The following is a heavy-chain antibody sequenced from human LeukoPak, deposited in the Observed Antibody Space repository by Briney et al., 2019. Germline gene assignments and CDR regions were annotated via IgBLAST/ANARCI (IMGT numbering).Heavy chain of an antibody. CDR1: GGTFSSYT. J-gene: IGHJ4*02. V-gene: IGHV1-69*05. Sequence: GSSVKVSCKASGGTFSSYTISWVRQAPGQGLEWMGGIIPIFGTANYAQKFQGRVTITTDESTSTAYMELSSLRSEDTAVYYCARNGYYVSSDYHLYWGQGTLVTVSS. D-gene: IGHD3-22*01. CDR3: ARNGYYVSSDYHLY. CDR2: IIPIFGTA.